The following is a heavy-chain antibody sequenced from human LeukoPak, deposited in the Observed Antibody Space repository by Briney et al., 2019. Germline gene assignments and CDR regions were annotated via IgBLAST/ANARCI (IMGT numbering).Heavy chain of an antibody. CDR3: ARAYYDSSALELDYYGMDV. CDR1: GYTFTGYY. J-gene: IGHJ6*02. D-gene: IGHD3-22*01. CDR2: INPNSGGT. V-gene: IGHV1-2*04. Sequence: ASVKVSCKASGYTFTGYYMHWVRQAPGQGLEWMGWINPNSGGTNYAQKFQGWVTMTRDTSISTAYMELSRLRSDDTAVYYCARAYYDSSALELDYYGMDVWGQGTTVTVSS.